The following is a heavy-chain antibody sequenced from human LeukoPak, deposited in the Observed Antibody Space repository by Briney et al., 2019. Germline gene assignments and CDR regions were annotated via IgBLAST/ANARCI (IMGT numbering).Heavy chain of an antibody. D-gene: IGHD2-15*01. V-gene: IGHV1-46*01. J-gene: IGHJ4*02. CDR2: INPSGGST. CDR3: ASGDCSGGSCHIEWGH. Sequence: ASVKVSCKASGYTFTSYYMHWVRQAPGQGLEWMGIINPSGGSTSYAQKFQGRVTMTRDTSTSTVYMELSSLRSEDTAVYYCASGDCSGGSCHIEWGHWGQGTLVTVSS. CDR1: GYTFTSYY.